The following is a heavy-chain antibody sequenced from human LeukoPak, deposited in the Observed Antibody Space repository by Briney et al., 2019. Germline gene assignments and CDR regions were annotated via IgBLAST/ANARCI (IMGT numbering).Heavy chain of an antibody. CDR2: INPSGGST. Sequence: ASVKVSCKASGYTFTSYYMHWVRQAPGQGLEWMGIINPSGGSTSYAQKFQGRVTMTRDMSTSTVYMELSGLRSEDTAVYYCASVSVAGLFDIWGQGTMVTVSS. D-gene: IGHD6-19*01. J-gene: IGHJ3*02. CDR3: ASVSVAGLFDI. V-gene: IGHV1-46*01. CDR1: GYTFTSYY.